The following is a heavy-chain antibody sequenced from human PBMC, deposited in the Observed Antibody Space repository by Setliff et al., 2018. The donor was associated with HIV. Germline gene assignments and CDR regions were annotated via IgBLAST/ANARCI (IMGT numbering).Heavy chain of an antibody. CDR1: GYTFTSYG. D-gene: IGHD3-22*01. CDR3: ARDRWDYDSSGYYSPLDY. Sequence: ASVKVSCKASGYTFTSYGISWVRQAPGQGLEWMGWISAYNGDTNYAQKFQGRVTMTTDTSTSTAYMELRSLRSDDTAAYYCARDRWDYDSSGYYSPLDYWGQGTLVTVSS. CDR2: ISAYNGDT. J-gene: IGHJ4*02. V-gene: IGHV1-18*01.